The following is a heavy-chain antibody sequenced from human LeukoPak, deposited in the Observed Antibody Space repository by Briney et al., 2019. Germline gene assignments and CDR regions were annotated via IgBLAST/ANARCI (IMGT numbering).Heavy chain of an antibody. D-gene: IGHD2-2*01. Sequence: PGGSLRLSCAASGFSFSSYGVHWVRQAPGKGLEWVSSISSSSSYIYYADSVKGRFTISRDNAKNSLYLQMNSLRAEDTAVYYCQGYQLLVATAGYYYYMDVWGKGTTVTVSS. V-gene: IGHV3-21*01. CDR3: QGYQLLVATAGYYYYMDV. J-gene: IGHJ6*03. CDR1: GFSFSSYG. CDR2: ISSSSSYI.